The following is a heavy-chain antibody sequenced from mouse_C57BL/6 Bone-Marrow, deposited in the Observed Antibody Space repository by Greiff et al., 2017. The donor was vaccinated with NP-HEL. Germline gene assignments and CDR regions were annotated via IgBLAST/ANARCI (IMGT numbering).Heavy chain of an antibody. J-gene: IGHJ3*01. CDR2: IYPRSGNP. CDR3: STQAYYSNGGFAY. V-gene: IGHV1-81*01. Sequence: QVQLQQSGAELARPGASVKLSCKASGYTFTSYGISWVKQRTGQGLEWIGVIYPRSGNPYYNEKFKGKATLTADKSSSTAYVELRSLTSEDSAVYFCSTQAYYSNGGFAYWGQGTLVTVSA. CDR1: GYTFTSYG. D-gene: IGHD2-5*01.